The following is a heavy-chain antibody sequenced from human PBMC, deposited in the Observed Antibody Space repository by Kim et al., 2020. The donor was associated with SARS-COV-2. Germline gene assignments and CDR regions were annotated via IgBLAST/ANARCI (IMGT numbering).Heavy chain of an antibody. V-gene: IGHV4-34*01. J-gene: IGHJ2*01. Sequence: SETLSLTCAVNGGFFRNFFWTWIRHSPGKGLEWIGEITDRGITKNNPSLKSRVTISVDTPKNEFYLSLRSVTAADTAVYYCAGGRPGGWYFDLWGPGTLVTISS. D-gene: IGHD1-26*01. CDR1: GGFFRNFF. CDR3: AGGRPGGWYFDL. CDR2: ITDRGIT.